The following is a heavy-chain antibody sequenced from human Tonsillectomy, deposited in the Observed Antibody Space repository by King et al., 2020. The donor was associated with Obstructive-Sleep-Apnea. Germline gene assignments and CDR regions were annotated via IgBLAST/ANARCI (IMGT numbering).Heavy chain of an antibody. CDR3: ATQYYYDSSGYSFDY. Sequence: QLQESGPGLVKPSQTLSLTCTVSGGSISSGDYYWSWIRQPPGKGLEWIGYIYYRGSTSYNPSLKSRVTISVDTSKNHFSLKLSSVTAADTAVYYCATQYYYDSSGYSFDYWGQGTLVTVSS. D-gene: IGHD3-22*01. CDR1: GGSISSGDYY. J-gene: IGHJ4*02. V-gene: IGHV4-30-4*01. CDR2: IYYRGST.